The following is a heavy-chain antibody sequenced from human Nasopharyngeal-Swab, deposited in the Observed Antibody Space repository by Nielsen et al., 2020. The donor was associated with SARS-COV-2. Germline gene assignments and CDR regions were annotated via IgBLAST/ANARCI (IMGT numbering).Heavy chain of an antibody. CDR2: IAHDASNE. Sequence: VRQAPGKGLEWVAFIAHDASNEYYGDSVKGRFSISRDSSKNTLYLQMDSLRGEDTAVYYCARDLGITMVRGVTRDNWFDPWGQGTLVTVSS. V-gene: IGHV3-30*03. J-gene: IGHJ5*02. D-gene: IGHD3-10*01. CDR3: ARDLGITMVRGVTRDNWFDP.